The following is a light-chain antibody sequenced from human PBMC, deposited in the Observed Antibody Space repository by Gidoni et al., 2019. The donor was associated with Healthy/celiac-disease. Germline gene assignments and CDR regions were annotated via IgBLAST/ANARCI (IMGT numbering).Light chain of an antibody. Sequence: DIQMTQSPSSLSASVGDRVTITCQASQDISNYLNWYQQKPGKAPKLLNHDASNLETGVPSRFSGSGSGTDFTFTISSLQPEDIATYYCQQYDNLPPGRTFGQGTKLEIK. J-gene: IGKJ2*01. CDR2: DAS. V-gene: IGKV1-33*01. CDR3: QQYDNLPPGRT. CDR1: QDISNY.